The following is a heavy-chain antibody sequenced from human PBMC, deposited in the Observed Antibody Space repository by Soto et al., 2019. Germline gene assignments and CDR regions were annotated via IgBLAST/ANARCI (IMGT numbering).Heavy chain of an antibody. D-gene: IGHD3-16*01. J-gene: IGHJ5*02. CDR2: INPAGTIT. V-gene: IGHV3-74*01. Sequence: GGSLRLSCAASGFTFSHYWMHWVRQTPGKGLVWVSRINPAGTITNYADSVEGRFTISRDNADSALFLQMNSLSAEDTAIYYCTSDTFGLRDTWGQGTLVTVSS. CDR1: GFTFSHYW. CDR3: TSDTFGLRDT.